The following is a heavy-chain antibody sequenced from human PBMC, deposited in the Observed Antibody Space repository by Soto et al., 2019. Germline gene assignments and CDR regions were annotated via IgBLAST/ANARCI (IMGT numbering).Heavy chain of an antibody. V-gene: IGHV1-8*02. Sequence: QVQLVQSGAEVKRPGASVKVSCEASGYTFTTYDINWVRQASGQGIEWMGCVNPSSGNTVYAQKLHGRVTMTRDTSISTAYMELSSLKSDDTAIYYCARASMYIWNDHWGQGTLVTVSS. CDR3: ARASMYIWNDH. CDR1: GYTFTTYD. J-gene: IGHJ5*02. CDR2: VNPSSGNT. D-gene: IGHD1-20*01.